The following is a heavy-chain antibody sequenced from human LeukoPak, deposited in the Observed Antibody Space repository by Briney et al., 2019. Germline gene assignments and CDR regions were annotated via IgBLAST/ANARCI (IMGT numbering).Heavy chain of an antibody. CDR1: GGTFSSYA. CDR3: ARWDSSGYEAFDI. CDR2: IIPIFGTA. D-gene: IGHD3-22*01. J-gene: IGHJ3*02. Sequence: SVKVSCKASGGTFSSYAISWVRQAPGQGLEWMGGIIPIFGTANYAQKFQGRVTITADESTSTAYMELSSLRSEDTAVYYCARWDSSGYEAFDIWGQGTMVTVSS. V-gene: IGHV1-69*13.